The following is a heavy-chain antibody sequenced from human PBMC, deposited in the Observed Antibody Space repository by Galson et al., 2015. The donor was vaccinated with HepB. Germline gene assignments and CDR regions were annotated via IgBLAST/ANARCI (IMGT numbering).Heavy chain of an antibody. V-gene: IGHV3-30*02. Sequence: SLRLSCAASGFTFSSYGMHWVRQAPGKGPEWVAFIRYDGSNKYYADSVKGRFTISRDNSKNTLYLQMNSLRAEDTAVYYCAKETPNCSGGSCYSAFDIWGQGTMVTVSS. D-gene: IGHD2-15*01. CDR3: AKETPNCSGGSCYSAFDI. CDR1: GFTFSSYG. J-gene: IGHJ3*02. CDR2: IRYDGSNK.